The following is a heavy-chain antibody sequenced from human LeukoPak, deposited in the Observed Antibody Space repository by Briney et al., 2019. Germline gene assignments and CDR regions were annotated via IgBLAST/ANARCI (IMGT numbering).Heavy chain of an antibody. Sequence: PSETLSLTCTVSGGSISSSSYYWGWIRQPPGKGLEWIGSIYYSGSTYYHPSLKSRVTISVDTSKNQFSLKLSSVTAADTAVYYCAKPSRGWLQFDAFDIWGQGTMVTVSS. J-gene: IGHJ3*02. CDR3: AKPSRGWLQFDAFDI. D-gene: IGHD5-24*01. CDR1: GGSISSSSYY. V-gene: IGHV4-39*01. CDR2: IYYSGST.